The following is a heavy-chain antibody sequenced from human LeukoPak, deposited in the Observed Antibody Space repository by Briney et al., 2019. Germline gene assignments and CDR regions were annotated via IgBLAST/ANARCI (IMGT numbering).Heavy chain of an antibody. Sequence: SVKVSCKASGGTFSSYAISWVRQAPGQGLEWMGGIIPIFGTANYAQKFQGRVTITADESTSTAYMELSSLRSEDTAVYYCARKSMRHPMVRGVIRIGYYYYGMDVWGQGTTVTVSS. CDR1: GGTFSSYA. CDR3: ARKSMRHPMVRGVIRIGYYYYGMDV. D-gene: IGHD3-10*01. V-gene: IGHV1-69*13. J-gene: IGHJ6*02. CDR2: IIPIFGTA.